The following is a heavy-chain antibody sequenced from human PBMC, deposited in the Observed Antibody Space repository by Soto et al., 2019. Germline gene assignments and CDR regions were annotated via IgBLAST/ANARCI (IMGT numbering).Heavy chain of an antibody. CDR1: GYTFTSYD. Sequence: QVQLVQSGAEVKKPGASVKVSCKTSGYTFTSYDINWVRQATGQKLEWMGWMNPNSGDTGYAQKFQGRVTMPRNTSISTAYMDLTSLRSEDTAVYYCARGTSRLIMIAEPDEGSLWLDPWGQGTLVSVSS. V-gene: IGHV1-8*01. D-gene: IGHD3-22*01. CDR2: MNPNSGDT. CDR3: ARGTSRLIMIAEPDEGSLWLDP. J-gene: IGHJ5*02.